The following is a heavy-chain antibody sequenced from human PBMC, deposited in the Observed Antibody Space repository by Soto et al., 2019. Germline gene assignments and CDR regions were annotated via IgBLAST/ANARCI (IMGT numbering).Heavy chain of an antibody. D-gene: IGHD3-10*01. Sequence: HPAGSLRLSCAASGFTFSSYGMHWVRQAPGKGLEWVAVIWYDGSNKYYAASVKGRFTISRDNSKNTLYLQMNSLRAEDTAVYYCARDSVITMVRGVQRYYGMDVWGQGTTVTVSS. J-gene: IGHJ6*02. CDR1: GFTFSSYG. V-gene: IGHV3-33*01. CDR3: ARDSVITMVRGVQRYYGMDV. CDR2: IWYDGSNK.